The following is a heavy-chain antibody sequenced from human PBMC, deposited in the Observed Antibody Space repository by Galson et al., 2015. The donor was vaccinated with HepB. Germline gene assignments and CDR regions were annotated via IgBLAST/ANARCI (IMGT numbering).Heavy chain of an antibody. CDR1: GFTFSSYA. CDR2: ISGSGGTL. CDR3: ARGGYCSSTSCLGNWFDP. V-gene: IGHV3-23*01. J-gene: IGHJ5*02. Sequence: SLRLSCAASGFTFSSYAMSWVRQAPGKGLEWVSAISGSGGTLYYADSVKGRFTVSRDNAKNSLYLQMNSLRAEDTAVYYCARGGYCSSTSCLGNWFDPWGQGTLVTVSS. D-gene: IGHD2-2*01.